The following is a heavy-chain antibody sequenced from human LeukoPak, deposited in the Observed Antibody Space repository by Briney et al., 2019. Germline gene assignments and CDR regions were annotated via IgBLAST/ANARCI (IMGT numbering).Heavy chain of an antibody. D-gene: IGHD2/OR15-2a*01. CDR1: GYTFTSYD. V-gene: IGHV1-8*01. CDR2: MNPNSGNT. J-gene: IGHJ6*03. Sequence: ASVKVSCKASGYTFTSYDINWVRQATGQGLEWMGWMNPNSGNTGYAQKCQGRVTMTRNNSISTAYMELSSLRSEDTAVYYCARGLYRDYYYYMDVWGKGTTVTVSS. CDR3: ARGLYRDYYYYMDV.